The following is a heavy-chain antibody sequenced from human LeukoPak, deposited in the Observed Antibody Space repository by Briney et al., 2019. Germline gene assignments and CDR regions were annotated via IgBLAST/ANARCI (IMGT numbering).Heavy chain of an antibody. Sequence: PSETLSLTCTVSGYSISSGYYWGWIRQPPGKGLEWIGSIYHSGSTYYNPSLKSRVTISVDTSKNQFSLKLSSVTAADTAVYYCARDPLYCSSTSCYLPFDYRGQGTLVTVSS. CDR3: ARDPLYCSSTSCYLPFDY. V-gene: IGHV4-38-2*02. CDR2: IYHSGST. D-gene: IGHD2-2*01. CDR1: GYSISSGYY. J-gene: IGHJ4*02.